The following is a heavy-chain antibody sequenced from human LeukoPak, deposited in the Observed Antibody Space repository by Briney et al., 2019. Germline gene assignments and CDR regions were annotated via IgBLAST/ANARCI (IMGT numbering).Heavy chain of an antibody. D-gene: IGHD2-2*02. Sequence: ASVKVSCKASGYTFTSYGISWVRQAPGQGLEWMGWISAYNGNTNYAQKLQGRVTMTTDTSTSTAYMELRSLRSDDTAVYYCARVGCSSPTCYNRGDNWFDPWGQGTLVTVSS. CDR3: ARVGCSSPTCYNRGDNWFDP. CDR2: ISAYNGNT. V-gene: IGHV1-18*01. J-gene: IGHJ5*02. CDR1: GYTFTSYG.